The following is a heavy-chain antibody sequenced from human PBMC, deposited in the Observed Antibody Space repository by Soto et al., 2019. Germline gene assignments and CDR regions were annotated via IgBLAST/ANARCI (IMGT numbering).Heavy chain of an antibody. Sequence: PGGSLRLSCTASGFTFDDCGMSWFRQAPGKGLEWVGVIRRRAYGGATEYAASVKGRFTISRDDSKSIAYLQMNSLKTEDTAVYYCTRDFGGNSYNWFDPWGQGTLVTVSS. CDR1: GFTFDDCG. D-gene: IGHD2-21*02. J-gene: IGHJ5*02. CDR3: TRDFGGNSYNWFDP. V-gene: IGHV3-49*03. CDR2: IRRRAYGGAT.